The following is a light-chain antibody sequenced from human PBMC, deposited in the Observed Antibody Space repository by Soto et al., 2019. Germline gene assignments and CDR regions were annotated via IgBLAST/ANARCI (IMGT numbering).Light chain of an antibody. CDR1: SSDVGGYKY. J-gene: IGLJ1*01. V-gene: IGLV2-11*01. Sequence: SVLTQPRSVSGSPGQSVTISCTGTSSDVGGYKYVSWYQQHPGKAPKLMIYDVSKRPSGVPDRFSGSKSGNTASLTISGLQAEDEADYYCCSYAGSYTFVFGTGTKVTVL. CDR2: DVS. CDR3: CSYAGSYTFV.